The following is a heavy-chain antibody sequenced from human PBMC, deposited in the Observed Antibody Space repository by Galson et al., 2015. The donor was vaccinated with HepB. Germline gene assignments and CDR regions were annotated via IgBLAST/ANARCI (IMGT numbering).Heavy chain of an antibody. D-gene: IGHD3-10*01. J-gene: IGHJ5*02. CDR2: IYYSGST. Sequence: TLSLTCTVSGGSISSGGYYWSWIRQHPGKGLEWIGYIYYSGSTYYNPSLKSRVTISVDTSKSQFSLKLSSVTAADTAVYYCARASGSGSYTPSNWFDPWGQGTLVTVSS. CDR1: GGSISSGGYY. CDR3: ARASGSGSYTPSNWFDP. V-gene: IGHV4-31*03.